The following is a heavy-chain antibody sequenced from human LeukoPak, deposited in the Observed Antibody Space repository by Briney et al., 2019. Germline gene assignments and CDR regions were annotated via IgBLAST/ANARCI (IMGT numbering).Heavy chain of an antibody. D-gene: IGHD3-22*01. CDR3: ARGSYYYDSSGYDDAFDI. J-gene: IGHJ3*02. Sequence: VASVKVSCKASGYTFTSYYMHWVRQAPGQGLEWMGIINPSGGSTSYAQKFQGRVTMTTDTSTSTAYMELRSLRSDDTAVYYCARGSYYYDSSGYDDAFDIWGQGTMVTVSS. CDR2: INPSGGST. V-gene: IGHV1-46*01. CDR1: GYTFTSYY.